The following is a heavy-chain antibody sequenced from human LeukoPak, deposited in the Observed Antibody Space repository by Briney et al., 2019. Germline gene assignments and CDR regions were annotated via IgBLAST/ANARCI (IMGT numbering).Heavy chain of an antibody. CDR3: ARDIGSGSYQFDY. CDR2: ISSSSSTI. V-gene: IGHV3-48*04. J-gene: IGHJ4*02. CDR1: GFTFSSYS. Sequence: GGSLRLSCAASGFTFSSYSMNWVRQAPGKGLEWVSYISSSSSTIYYADSVKGRFTISRDNAKNSLYLQMNSLRAEDTAVYYCARDIGSGSYQFDYWGQGTLVTVSS. D-gene: IGHD3-10*01.